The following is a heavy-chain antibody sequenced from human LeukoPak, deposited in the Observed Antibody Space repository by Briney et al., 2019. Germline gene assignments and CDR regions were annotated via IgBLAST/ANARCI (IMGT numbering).Heavy chain of an antibody. V-gene: IGHV2-5*02. D-gene: IGHD3-10*01. CDR1: GFSLSTSAVG. Sequence: PGPTLVKPTQTLTLTCTFSGFSLSTSAVGVGWIRQPPVKALEWLALIYWDDDKRYSPSLKSRLTITKDTSKNQVVLTMTNLDPVDTATYYCAHSGGDYYGSGRSRRYFDYWGQGTLVTVSS. CDR3: AHSGGDYYGSGRSRRYFDY. CDR2: IYWDDDK. J-gene: IGHJ4*02.